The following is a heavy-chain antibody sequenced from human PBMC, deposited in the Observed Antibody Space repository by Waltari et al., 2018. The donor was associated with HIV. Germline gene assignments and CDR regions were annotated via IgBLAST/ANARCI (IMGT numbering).Heavy chain of an antibody. V-gene: IGHV3-13*01. CDR1: GFTFSSHD. CDR3: VRGGIRGLTWNWFDP. D-gene: IGHD3-10*01. CDR2: SVPSVDR. Sequence: EVQLVESGGDLVQPGGSLRLSCAASGFTFSSHDMHWVRQATGKGLEGVEGSVPSVDRHYADSVKGRFTISREDARNSLYLQINSLTAEDTALYYCVRGGIRGLTWNWFDPWGQGTLVTVSS. J-gene: IGHJ5*02.